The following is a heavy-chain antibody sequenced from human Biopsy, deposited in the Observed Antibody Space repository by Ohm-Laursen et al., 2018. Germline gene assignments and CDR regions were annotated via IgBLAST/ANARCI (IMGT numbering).Heavy chain of an antibody. J-gene: IGHJ4*02. CDR2: ISYTGYT. V-gene: IGHV4-59*01. CDR1: GGSISSDH. Sequence: GTLSLTCTVSGGSISSDHWSWIRQPPGKGLEWIGHISYTGYTSYNASLKSRVTISVDTSRNHFSLRLSSLTAADTAVYYCARGSNDFGGLYFPRWGQGTLLTVSS. D-gene: IGHD4-23*01. CDR3: ARGSNDFGGLYFPR.